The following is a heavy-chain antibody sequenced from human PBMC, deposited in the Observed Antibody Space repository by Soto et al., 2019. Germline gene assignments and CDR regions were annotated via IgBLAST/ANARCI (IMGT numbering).Heavy chain of an antibody. CDR1: GDSITSNNW. CDR2: IYHSGST. J-gene: IGHJ4*02. D-gene: IGHD3-3*01. CDR3: AARVWSGHGR. Sequence: QVQLQESGPGLVKPSGTLSLTCGVSGDSITSNNWWSWVRQPPGKGLEWIGEIYHSGSTNYNTSLKSRVTISVDKSKNQFSLKLTSVTAADTRVYFWAARVWSGHGRWGQGTLVTVSS. V-gene: IGHV4-4*02.